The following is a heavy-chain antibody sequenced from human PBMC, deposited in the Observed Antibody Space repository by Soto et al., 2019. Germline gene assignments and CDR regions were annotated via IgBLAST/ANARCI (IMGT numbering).Heavy chain of an antibody. V-gene: IGHV3-33*01. D-gene: IGHD4-17*01. Sequence: QVQLVESGGGVVQPGRSLRLSCAASGFTFSSYGMHWVRQAPGKGLEWVAVIWYDGSNKYYADSVKGRFTISRDNSKNTLYLQMSSLRAEDTAVYYCAREHGDYGFDYWGQGTLVTVSS. CDR3: AREHGDYGFDY. CDR1: GFTFSSYG. CDR2: IWYDGSNK. J-gene: IGHJ4*02.